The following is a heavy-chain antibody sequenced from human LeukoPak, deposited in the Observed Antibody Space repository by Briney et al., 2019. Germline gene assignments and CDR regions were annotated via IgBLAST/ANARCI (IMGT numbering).Heavy chain of an antibody. V-gene: IGHV4-39*01. J-gene: IGHJ3*02. Sequence: PSETLPLTCTVSGGSITSSSYYWGWIRQPLGESLEWIGSVYHTGTTFYNPSLKSRLTISVDTSKDQFSLILSSVTAADTAVYYCARLTDRSTAAGSFDIWGQGTMVTVAS. CDR2: VYHTGTT. D-gene: IGHD6-13*01. CDR3: ARLTDRSTAAGSFDI. CDR1: GGSITSSSYY.